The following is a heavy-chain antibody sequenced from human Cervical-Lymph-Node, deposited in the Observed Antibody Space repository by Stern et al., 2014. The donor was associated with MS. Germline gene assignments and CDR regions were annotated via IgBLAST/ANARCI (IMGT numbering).Heavy chain of an antibody. CDR3: ARRRGGYYYGVDV. CDR2: IYYTGST. J-gene: IGHJ6*02. D-gene: IGHD3-16*01. V-gene: IGHV4-59*08. CDR1: GGSISNYY. Sequence: VQLVESGPGLVKPSETLSLTCTVSGGSISNYYWSWIRQPPGKGLEWIGYIYYTGSTNYNPSLKSRVTISVDTSKNHFPLKLSSVTAADTAVYYCARRRGGYYYGVDVWGQGTTVTVSS.